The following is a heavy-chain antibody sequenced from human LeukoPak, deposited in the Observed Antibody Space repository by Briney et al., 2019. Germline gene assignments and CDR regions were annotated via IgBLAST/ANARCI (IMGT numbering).Heavy chain of an antibody. D-gene: IGHD3-3*01. CDR1: GFTFSSYG. J-gene: IGHJ6*04. Sequence: GGSLRLSCAASGFTFSSYGMHWVRQAPGKGLEWVAFIRYDGSNKYYADSVKGRFTISRDNSKNTLYLQMNSLRAEDTAVYYCAKSSYYDFWSGANLDVWGKGTTVTVSS. CDR3: AKSSYYDFWSGANLDV. V-gene: IGHV3-30*02. CDR2: IRYDGSNK.